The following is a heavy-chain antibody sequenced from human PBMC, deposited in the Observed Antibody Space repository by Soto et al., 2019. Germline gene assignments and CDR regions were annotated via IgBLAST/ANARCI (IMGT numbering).Heavy chain of an antibody. Sequence: QVQLVQSGAEVKKPGSSVKVSCKASGGTFSSYAISWVRQAPGQGLEWMGGIIPIFGTANYAQKFQGRVTITADESTSTAYMELSSLRSEDTAVYYCARDQWETDYYDTSVAYNWFDPWGQGTLVTVSS. CDR3: ARDQWETDYYDTSVAYNWFDP. D-gene: IGHD3-22*01. CDR2: IIPIFGTA. V-gene: IGHV1-69*01. CDR1: GGTFSSYA. J-gene: IGHJ5*02.